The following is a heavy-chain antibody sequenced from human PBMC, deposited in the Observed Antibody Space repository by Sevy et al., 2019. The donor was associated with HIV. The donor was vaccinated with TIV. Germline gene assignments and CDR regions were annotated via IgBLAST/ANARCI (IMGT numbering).Heavy chain of an antibody. J-gene: IGHJ4*02. V-gene: IGHV3-30*18. CDR1: GFTSKKFG. D-gene: IGHD3-16*01. CDR2: ISYDESKK. CDR3: AKDLYYYRPKGFPDY. Sequence: GGSLRLSCVTSGFTSKKFGMHWVRQAPGKGPEWVAIISYDESKKYYADSVKGRFTISRDISKNTLYLQMDRLTTEDTAFYFLAKDLYYYRPKGFPDYWGQGTQVTVSS.